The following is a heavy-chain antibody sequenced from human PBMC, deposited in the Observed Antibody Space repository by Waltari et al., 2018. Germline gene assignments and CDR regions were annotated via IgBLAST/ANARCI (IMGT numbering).Heavy chain of an antibody. Sequence: QVQLVESGGGVVQPGRSLRLSCAASGFTFSSYAMHWVRQAPGKGLEWVAVISYDGSNKYYADSVKGRFTISRDNSKNTLYLQMNSLRAEDTAVYYCASVRSLRYGDYDGEFAGFGYWGQGTLVTVSS. D-gene: IGHD4-17*01. CDR1: GFTFSSYA. CDR3: ASVRSLRYGDYDGEFAGFGY. V-gene: IGHV3-30*01. CDR2: ISYDGSNK. J-gene: IGHJ4*02.